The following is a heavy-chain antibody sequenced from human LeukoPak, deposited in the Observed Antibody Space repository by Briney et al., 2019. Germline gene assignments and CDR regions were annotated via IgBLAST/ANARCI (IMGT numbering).Heavy chain of an antibody. CDR2: IYTSGST. J-gene: IGHJ4*02. CDR3: ARDGRGEDSYGVDY. CDR1: GGSISSYY. Sequence: SETLSLTCTVSGGSISSYYWSWIRQPAGKGLEWIGRIYTSGSTNYNPSLKSRVTMSVDTSKDQFSLKLSSVTAADTAVYYCARDGRGEDSYGVDYWGQGTLVTVSS. D-gene: IGHD5-18*01. V-gene: IGHV4-4*07.